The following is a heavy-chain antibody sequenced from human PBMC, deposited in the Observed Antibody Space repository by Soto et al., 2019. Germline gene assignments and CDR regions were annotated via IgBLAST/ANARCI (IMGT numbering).Heavy chain of an antibody. D-gene: IGHD3-22*01. CDR3: ATHFYDSSGYYQALDY. Sequence: ASVKVSCKASGYTFTSYYIHWVRQAPGQGLEWMGIINPSGGSTSYAQKFQGRVTMTRDSSTSTVYMELSSPRSEDTAVYYCATHFYDSSGYYQALDYWGQGTLVTVSS. CDR2: INPSGGST. J-gene: IGHJ4*02. CDR1: GYTFTSYY. V-gene: IGHV1-46*01.